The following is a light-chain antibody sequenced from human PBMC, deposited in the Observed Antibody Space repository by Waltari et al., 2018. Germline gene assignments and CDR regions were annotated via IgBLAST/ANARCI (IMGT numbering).Light chain of an antibody. J-gene: IGKJ2*01. CDR1: QTISTY. V-gene: IGKV1-39*01. CDR2: AAS. CDR3: HQSHTVPHT. Sequence: DIQMTQSPSSLSASVGDSVTITCRASQTISTYLNWYQQTPGKAPKLLIYAASALQSGVPSRFRGSGSGTDFTLTITSLQPEDFATYYCHQSHTVPHTFGQGTKLEIK.